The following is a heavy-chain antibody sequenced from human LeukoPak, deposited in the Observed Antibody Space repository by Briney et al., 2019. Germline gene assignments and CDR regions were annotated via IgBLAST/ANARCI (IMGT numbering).Heavy chain of an antibody. V-gene: IGHV4-59*01. D-gene: IGHD2/OR15-2a*01. Sequence: SETLSLTCTVSGDSINVYSWNWIRQSPGKGLEWIAYMYYSGATNYNPSLENRVAISLDLSRHQFSLRLNSVTAADTAVYFCATSEKNRFYIHAWGQGTTVIVSS. J-gene: IGHJ6*02. CDR3: ATSEKNRFYIHA. CDR1: GDSINVYS. CDR2: MYYSGAT.